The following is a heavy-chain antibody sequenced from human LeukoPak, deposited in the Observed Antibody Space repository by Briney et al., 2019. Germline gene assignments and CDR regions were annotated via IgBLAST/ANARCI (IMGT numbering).Heavy chain of an antibody. CDR1: GFTVSSNY. V-gene: IGHV3-66*01. CDR2: IYSGGST. CDR3: ARDKETGTYDY. J-gene: IGHJ4*02. Sequence: PGGSLRLSCAASGFTVSSNYMSWVRQAPGKGLEWVSVIYSGGSTYYADSVKGRFTISRDNSKNTLYLQMNSLRAEDTAVYYCARDKETGTYDYWGQGTLSPSPQ. D-gene: IGHD1-7*01.